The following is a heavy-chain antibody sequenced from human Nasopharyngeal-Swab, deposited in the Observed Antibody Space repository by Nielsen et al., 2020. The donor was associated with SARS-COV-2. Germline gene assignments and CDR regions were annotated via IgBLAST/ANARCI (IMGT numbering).Heavy chain of an antibody. CDR3: ARAGGYCSGGSCRRHYYFDY. CDR2: IYYSGGT. D-gene: IGHD2-15*01. V-gene: IGHV4-31*02. Sequence: WIRQPPGKGLEWIGYIYYSGGTYYNPSLKSRVTISVDTSKNQFSLKLSSVTAADTAVYYCARAGGYCSGGSCRRHYYFDYWGQGTLVTVSS. J-gene: IGHJ4*02.